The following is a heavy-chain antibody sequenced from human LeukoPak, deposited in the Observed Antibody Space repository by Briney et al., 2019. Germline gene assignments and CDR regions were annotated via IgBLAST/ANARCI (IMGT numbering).Heavy chain of an antibody. D-gene: IGHD2-2*01. CDR3: ARESDSSTSGYYYYYMDV. CDR1: GGSISSYY. CDR2: IYTSGST. Sequence: SETLSLTCTVSGGSISSYYWSWIRQPAGKGLEWIGRIYTSGSTNYNPSLKSRVTMSVDTSKNQFSLKLSSVTAADTAVYYCARESDSSTSGYYYYYMDVWGKGTTVTVSS. J-gene: IGHJ6*03. V-gene: IGHV4-4*07.